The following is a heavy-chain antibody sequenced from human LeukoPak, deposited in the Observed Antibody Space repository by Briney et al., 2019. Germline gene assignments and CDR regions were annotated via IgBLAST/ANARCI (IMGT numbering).Heavy chain of an antibody. Sequence: SETLSLTCTVSGGSISSSSYYWGWIRQPPGKGLEWIGSIYDSGRTSCNPSLKSRLTISVDTSKNQFSLKLSSVTAADTAVYYCASHFDGATTGTLAGWFDPWGQGTLVTVSS. J-gene: IGHJ5*02. CDR1: GGSISSSSYY. CDR2: IYDSGRT. D-gene: IGHD6-13*01. V-gene: IGHV4-39*01. CDR3: ASHFDGATTGTLAGWFDP.